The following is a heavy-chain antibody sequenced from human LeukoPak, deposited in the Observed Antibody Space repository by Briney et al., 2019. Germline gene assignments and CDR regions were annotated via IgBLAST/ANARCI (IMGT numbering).Heavy chain of an antibody. CDR2: ISTGSVFI. J-gene: IGHJ4*02. Sequence: GGSLRLSCAASGFNFNSHSMNWVRQAPGKGLEWVSSISTGSVFIYYADSVTGRFTISRDDAKDSLSLQMNSLRPEDTAVYYCARADFFDYWGQGTLVTVSS. V-gene: IGHV3-21*04. CDR3: ARADFFDY. CDR1: GFNFNSHS. D-gene: IGHD3-3*01.